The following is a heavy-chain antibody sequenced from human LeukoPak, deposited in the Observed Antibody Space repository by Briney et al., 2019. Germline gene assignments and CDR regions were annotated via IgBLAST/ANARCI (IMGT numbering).Heavy chain of an antibody. CDR2: ISGSGGAT. Sequence: PGGSLRLSCSASGFTFSSYAMRWVRQAPGKGLEYVSAISGSGGATYYADSVKGRFTISRDNSKNTLYLQMSSLRPEDTAVYYCVSLPRTTVTTSGDYWGQGTLVTVSS. CDR1: GFTFSSYA. J-gene: IGHJ4*02. D-gene: IGHD4-17*01. V-gene: IGHV3-64D*06. CDR3: VSLPRTTVTTSGDY.